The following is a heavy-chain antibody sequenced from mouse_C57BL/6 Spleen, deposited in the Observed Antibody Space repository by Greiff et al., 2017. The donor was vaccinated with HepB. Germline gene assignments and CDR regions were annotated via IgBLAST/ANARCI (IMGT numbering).Heavy chain of an antibody. Sequence: EVKLVESGPGLVKPSQSLSLTCSVTGYSITSGYYWNWILHFPGNKLEWMGYISYDGSNNYNPSLKNRISITRDTSKNQFFLKLNSVTTEDTATYYCARDDYGSSYDYFDYWGQGTTLTVAS. J-gene: IGHJ2*01. CDR3: ARDDYGSSYDYFDY. CDR2: ISYDGSN. V-gene: IGHV3-6*01. CDR1: GYSITSGYY. D-gene: IGHD1-1*01.